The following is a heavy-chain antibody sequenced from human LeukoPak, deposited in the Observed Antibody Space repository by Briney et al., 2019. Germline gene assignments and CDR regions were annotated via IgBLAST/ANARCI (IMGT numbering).Heavy chain of an antibody. CDR3: AREDSSSWYYYDY. D-gene: IGHD6-13*01. CDR2: INHSGST. Sequence: SETLSLTCAVYGGSFSGYYWSWIRQPPGRGLEWIGEINHSGSTNYNPSLKSRVTISVDTSKNQFSLKLSSVTAADTAVYYCAREDSSSWYYYDYWGQGTLVAASS. J-gene: IGHJ4*02. CDR1: GGSFSGYY. V-gene: IGHV4-34*01.